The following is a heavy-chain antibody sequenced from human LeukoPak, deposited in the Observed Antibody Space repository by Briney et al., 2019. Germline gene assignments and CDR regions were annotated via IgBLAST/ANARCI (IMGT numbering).Heavy chain of an antibody. CDR2: IKQDGSEK. D-gene: IGHD1-26*01. CDR3: AKGGKWDVTPFDY. J-gene: IGHJ4*02. Sequence: GGSLRLSCAASGFTFSSYWMSWVRQAPGKGLEWVANIKQDGSEKYYVDSVKGRFTISRDNAKNSLYPQMNSLRAEDTAVYYCAKGGKWDVTPFDYWGQGTLVTVSS. CDR1: GFTFSSYW. V-gene: IGHV3-7*03.